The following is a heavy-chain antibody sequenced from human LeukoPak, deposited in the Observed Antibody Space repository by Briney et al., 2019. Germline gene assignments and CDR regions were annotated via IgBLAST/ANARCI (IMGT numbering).Heavy chain of an antibody. CDR2: IYYSGST. V-gene: IGHV4-39*07. D-gene: IGHD1-26*01. CDR3: ARGRYGLSGSYGDDY. Sequence: SETLSLTCTVSGGSISSSSYYWGWIRQPPGKGLEWIGSIYYSGSTYYNPSLKSRVTISVDTSKNQFSLKLSSVTAADTAVYYCARGRYGLSGSYGDDYWGQGTLVTVSS. CDR1: GGSISSSSYY. J-gene: IGHJ4*02.